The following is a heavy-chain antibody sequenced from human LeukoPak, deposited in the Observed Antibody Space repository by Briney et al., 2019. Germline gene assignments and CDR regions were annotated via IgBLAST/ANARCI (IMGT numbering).Heavy chain of an antibody. CDR1: GFTFSSYA. CDR3: ARAGGSIVGATFRY. V-gene: IGHV3-30-3*01. Sequence: GGSLRLSCAASGFTFSSYAMHWVRQAPGKGLEWVAVISYDGSNKYYADSVKGRFTISRDNSKNMLYLQMNSLRAEDTAVYYCARAGGSIVGATFRYWGQGTLVTVSS. CDR2: ISYDGSNK. J-gene: IGHJ4*02. D-gene: IGHD1-26*01.